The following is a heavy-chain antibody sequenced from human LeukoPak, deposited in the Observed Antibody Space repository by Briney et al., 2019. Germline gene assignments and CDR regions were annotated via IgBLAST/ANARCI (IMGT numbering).Heavy chain of an antibody. J-gene: IGHJ6*02. CDR1: GFTFSSYA. V-gene: IGHV3-23*01. D-gene: IGHD1-26*01. CDR2: TSGSGGST. CDR3: AKYPGVGPKYYYYYGMDV. Sequence: PGGSLRLSCAASGFTFSSYAMSGVRQAPGKGLEWVSATSGSGGSTYYADSVKGRFTISRDNSKNTLYLQMNSLRAEDTAVYYCAKYPGVGPKYYYYYGMDVWGQGTTVTVSS.